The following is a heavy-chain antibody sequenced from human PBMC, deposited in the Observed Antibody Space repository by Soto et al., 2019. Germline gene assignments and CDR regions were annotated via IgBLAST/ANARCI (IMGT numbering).Heavy chain of an antibody. CDR2: ISAYNGNT. CDR3: ARDFRAGIYYGSGSSVDY. Sequence: ASMKVSCKASGYTFTSYDINWVRQAPGQGLEWMGWISAYNGNTKYAQKVQDRVTMTTDTSTNTAYMELRSLRSDDTAVYYCARDFRAGIYYGSGSSVDYWGQGTLVTVSS. D-gene: IGHD3-10*01. V-gene: IGHV1-18*01. J-gene: IGHJ4*02. CDR1: GYTFTSYD.